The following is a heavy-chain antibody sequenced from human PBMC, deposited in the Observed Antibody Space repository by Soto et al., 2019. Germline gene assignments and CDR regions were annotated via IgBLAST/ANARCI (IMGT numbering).Heavy chain of an antibody. CDR1: GGSISSGDHY. Sequence: QVQLQESGPGLVKPSQTLSLTCTVSGGSISSGDHYWSRIRQPAGKGLEWIGYIYYSGSTYYNPSLKSRVTISVDTSKNQFSLKLSSVTAADTAVYYCAIAQGSGFLVSWGQGTLVTVSS. CDR2: IYYSGST. V-gene: IGHV4-30-4*01. D-gene: IGHD3-10*01. J-gene: IGHJ4*02. CDR3: AIAQGSGFLVS.